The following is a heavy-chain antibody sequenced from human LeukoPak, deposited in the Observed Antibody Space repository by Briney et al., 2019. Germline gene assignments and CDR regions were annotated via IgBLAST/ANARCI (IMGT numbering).Heavy chain of an antibody. Sequence: GGSLRLSCAASGFTFSTYFMSWVRQAPGKGLEWVAKINQDGGEKYYVASMKGRFTISRDNAKNSVFLQMNILRAEETAVYYCARLYCDGGNCYSYFVYWGQGTLVTVSS. J-gene: IGHJ4*02. D-gene: IGHD2-15*01. CDR2: INQDGGEK. CDR1: GFTFSTYF. V-gene: IGHV3-7*01. CDR3: ARLYCDGGNCYSYFVY.